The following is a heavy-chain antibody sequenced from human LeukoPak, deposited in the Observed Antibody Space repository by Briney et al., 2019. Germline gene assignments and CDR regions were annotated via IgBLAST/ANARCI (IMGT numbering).Heavy chain of an antibody. CDR2: ISAYNGNT. CDR3: ARDRMGARVRLSKFDP. V-gene: IGHV1-18*01. D-gene: IGHD1-26*01. J-gene: IGHJ5*02. Sequence: AASVKVSCKASGYTFTSYGISWGRQGPRQGHEWMGWISAYNGNTQNAKNLQGSITMTTDTSTRSAYMVVRSLRSDDAAVYYCARDRMGARVRLSKFDPWGQGILVTVSS. CDR1: GYTFTSYG.